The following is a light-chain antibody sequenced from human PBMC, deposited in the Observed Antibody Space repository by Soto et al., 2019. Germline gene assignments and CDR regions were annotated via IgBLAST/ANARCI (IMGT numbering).Light chain of an antibody. J-gene: IGKJ1*01. CDR1: QSLSSNY. Sequence: EIAFTQSPGTVPLSVGERATLSCRASQSLSSNYLAWYQQKPGQAPTVLIYEAFRRATGIPDRFSGSGSGTDFTLTISGLELQDFAVYYCKQYDTSATFDQGTKVDI. V-gene: IGKV3-20*01. CDR2: EAF. CDR3: KQYDTSAT.